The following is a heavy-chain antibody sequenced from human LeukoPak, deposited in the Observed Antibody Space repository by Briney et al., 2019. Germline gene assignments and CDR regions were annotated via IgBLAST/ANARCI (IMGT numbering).Heavy chain of an antibody. CDR3: AREDHYYGAGRPKAPLDY. V-gene: IGHV4-30-4*01. J-gene: IGHJ4*02. CDR1: GGSLSSGDYY. D-gene: IGHD3-10*01. CDR2: IYYSGST. Sequence: SETLSLTCTVSGGSLSSGDYYWNWIRQPPGKGLEWIGYIYYSGSTYYNPSLNSRVTISVDTSKNQFSLKVSSVTAADTAVYYCAREDHYYGAGRPKAPLDYWGQGTPVTVSS.